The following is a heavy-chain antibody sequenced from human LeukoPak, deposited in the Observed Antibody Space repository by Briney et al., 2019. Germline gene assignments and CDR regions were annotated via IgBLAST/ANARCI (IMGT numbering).Heavy chain of an antibody. J-gene: IGHJ5*02. Sequence: GGSLRLSCAASGFTFSSYAMSWVRQAPGKGLEWVSAISGSGGSTYYADSVKGRFTISRDNSKNTLYLQMNSLRAEDTAVYYCAISQSRHSSGWYRRWFDPWGQGTLVTVSS. V-gene: IGHV3-23*01. CDR2: ISGSGGST. CDR3: AISQSRHSSGWYRRWFDP. CDR1: GFTFSSYA. D-gene: IGHD6-19*01.